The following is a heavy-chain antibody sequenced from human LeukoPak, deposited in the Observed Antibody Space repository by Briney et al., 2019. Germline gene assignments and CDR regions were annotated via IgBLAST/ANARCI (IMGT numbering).Heavy chain of an antibody. CDR2: ISGSSSYI. V-gene: IGHV3-21*01. J-gene: IGHJ4*02. CDR3: ARGLPGYYDGSGY. D-gene: IGHD3-22*01. CDR1: GFTFSSYS. Sequence: GGSLRLSCAASGFTFSSYSVNWVRQSPGEGLEWVSYISGSSSYIYYADSVKGRFTISRDNAKNSLFLQMNSRRAEDTAVYYCARGLPGYYDGSGYWGQGTLVTVSS.